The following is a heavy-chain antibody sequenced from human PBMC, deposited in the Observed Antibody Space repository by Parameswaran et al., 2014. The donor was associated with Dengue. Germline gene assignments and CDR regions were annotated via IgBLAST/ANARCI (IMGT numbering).Heavy chain of an antibody. D-gene: IGHD3-22*01. Sequence: SWVRQAPGQGLEWMGRIIPILGIANYAQKFQGRVTITADKSTSTAYMELSSLRSEDTAVYYCARDLTGSGSSGSMIKGAFDIWGQGTMVTVSS. CDR2: IIPILGIA. V-gene: IGHV1-69*04. CDR3: ARDLTGSGSSGSMIKGAFDI. J-gene: IGHJ3*02.